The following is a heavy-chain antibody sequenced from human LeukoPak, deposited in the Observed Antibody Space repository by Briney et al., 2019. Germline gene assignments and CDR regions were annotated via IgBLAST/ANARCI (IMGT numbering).Heavy chain of an antibody. Sequence: GESLKISCKGSGYSFTSYWISWVRQMPGKGLEWTGRIDPSDSYTNYSPSFQGHVTISADKSISTAYLQWSSLKASDTAMYYCARRRKAYDSSGYYLYYFDYWGQGTLVTVSS. D-gene: IGHD3-22*01. CDR1: GYSFTSYW. V-gene: IGHV5-10-1*01. CDR2: IDPSDSYT. CDR3: ARRRKAYDSSGYYLYYFDY. J-gene: IGHJ4*02.